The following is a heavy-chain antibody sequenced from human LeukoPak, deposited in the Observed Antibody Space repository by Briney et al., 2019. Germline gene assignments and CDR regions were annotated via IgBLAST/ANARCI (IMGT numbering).Heavy chain of an antibody. Sequence: ASVKVSCKLSGYTLTSYYMHWVRHAPGQGLEWMGIINLSGGSTSSAQKFQGRVTMTRDTSTSTVYMELSSLRSEDTAVYYCAREWVSGYYYGMDVWGQGTTVTVSS. CDR3: AREWVSGYYYGMDV. D-gene: IGHD1-26*01. V-gene: IGHV1-46*01. CDR1: GYTLTSYY. J-gene: IGHJ6*02. CDR2: INLSGGST.